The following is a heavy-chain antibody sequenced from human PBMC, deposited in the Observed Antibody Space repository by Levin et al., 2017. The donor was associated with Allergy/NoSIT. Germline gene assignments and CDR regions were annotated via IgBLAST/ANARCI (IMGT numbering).Heavy chain of an antibody. V-gene: IGHV5-51*01. CDR2: ISVDDSDI. D-gene: IGHD6-19*01. CDR1: GTSLTSKW. J-gene: IGHJ6*02. CDR3: ACGGGWLLDV. Sequence: GGSLRLSCKSSGTSLTSKWIAWVRQMPGKGLEWMGIISVDDSDIRYSPSFQGQVTISADKSIRTAYLQWSSLKASDSAMYYCACGGGWLLDVWGHGTTVAVSS.